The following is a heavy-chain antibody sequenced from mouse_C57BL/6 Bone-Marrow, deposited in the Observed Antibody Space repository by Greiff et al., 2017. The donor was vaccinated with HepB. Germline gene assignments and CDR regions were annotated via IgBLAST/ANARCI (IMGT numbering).Heavy chain of an antibody. CDR1: GYAFSSSW. V-gene: IGHV1-82*01. CDR2: IYPGDGDT. CDR3: ASITTGFAY. Sequence: VKLMESGPELVKPGASVKISFKASGYAFSSSWMNWVKQRPGKGLEWIGRIYPGDGDTNYNGKFKGKATLTADKSSSTAYMQLSSLTSEDSAVYFCASITTGFAYWGQGTLVTVSA. J-gene: IGHJ3*01. D-gene: IGHD1-1*01.